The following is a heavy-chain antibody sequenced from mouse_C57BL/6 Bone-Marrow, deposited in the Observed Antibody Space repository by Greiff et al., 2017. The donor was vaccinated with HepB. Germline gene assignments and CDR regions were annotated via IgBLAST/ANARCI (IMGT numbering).Heavy chain of an antibody. V-gene: IGHV14-4*01. CDR2: IDPENGDT. J-gene: IGHJ2*01. CDR1: GFNIKDDY. Sequence: LVESGAELVRPGASVKLSCTASGFNIKDDYMHWVKQRPEQGLEWIGWIDPENGDTEYASKFQGKATITADTSSNTAYLQLSSLTSEDTAVYYCTTYYPYYFDYWGQGTTLTVSS. D-gene: IGHD1-1*01. CDR3: TTYYPYYFDY.